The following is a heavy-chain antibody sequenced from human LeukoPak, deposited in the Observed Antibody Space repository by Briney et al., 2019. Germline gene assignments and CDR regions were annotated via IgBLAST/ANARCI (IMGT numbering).Heavy chain of an antibody. J-gene: IGHJ4*02. CDR1: GFTFSHAW. V-gene: IGHV3-15*01. Sequence: GGSFRLSCAASGFTFSHAWMSWVRQAPGKGLEWVGRIKSKTDGGTTDYAAPVKGRFTISRDDSKNTLYLQMNSLKTEDTAVYYCTTIAVAGDYFDYWGQGTLVTVSS. CDR2: IKSKTDGGTT. D-gene: IGHD6-19*01. CDR3: TTIAVAGDYFDY.